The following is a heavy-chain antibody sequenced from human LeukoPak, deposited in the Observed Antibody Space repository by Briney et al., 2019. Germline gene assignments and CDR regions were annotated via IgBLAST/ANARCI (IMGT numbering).Heavy chain of an antibody. CDR3: ARGERLLSRETFTIYPPEGYYFDY. CDR2: ISSSSSYI. V-gene: IGHV3-21*01. Sequence: GGSLRLSCAASGFTFSSYSMNWVRQAPGKGLEWVSSISSSSSYIYYADSVKGRFTISRDNTKNSLYLQMNSLRAEDTAVYYCARGERLLSRETFTIYPPEGYYFDYWGQGTLVTVSS. CDR1: GFTFSSYS. D-gene: IGHD2-2*01. J-gene: IGHJ4*02.